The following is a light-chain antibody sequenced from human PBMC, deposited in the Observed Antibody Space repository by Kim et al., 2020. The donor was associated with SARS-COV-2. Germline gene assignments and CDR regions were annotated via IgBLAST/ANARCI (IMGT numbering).Light chain of an antibody. Sequence: QSVLTQPPSVSGAPGQRVTLSCTGSSSNIGAGYDVHWYQHLPGTAPKLLIYGNNNRPSGVPDRFSGSKSGTSASLAITGLQAEDEADYYCQSYDSSLSALFGTGTKVTVL. V-gene: IGLV1-40*01. CDR1: SSNIGAGYD. CDR3: QSYDSSLSAL. J-gene: IGLJ1*01. CDR2: GNN.